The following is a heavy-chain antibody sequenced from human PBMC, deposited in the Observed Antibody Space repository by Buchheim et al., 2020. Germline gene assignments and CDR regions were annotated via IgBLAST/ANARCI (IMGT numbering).Heavy chain of an antibody. Sequence: EVKMVESGGGLVPPGGSLRLSCEASGFTFSNYLMSWVRQPPGKGLEWVSGITGNGDHTYYTDSVKGRFTISRDNSKNTVYLQMNSLRADDTALYYCAKDRASNTAYWGQGTL. J-gene: IGHJ4*02. CDR1: GFTFSNYL. CDR2: ITGNGDHT. V-gene: IGHV3-23*04. CDR3: AKDRASNTAY. D-gene: IGHD2/OR15-2a*01.